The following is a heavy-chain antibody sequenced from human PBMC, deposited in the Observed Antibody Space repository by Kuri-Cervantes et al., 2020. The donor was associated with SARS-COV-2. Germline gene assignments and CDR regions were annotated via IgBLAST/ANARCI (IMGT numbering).Heavy chain of an antibody. CDR3: ARDAKTRYSGYGLSYYGMDV. D-gene: IGHD5-12*01. CDR2: INWSGGST. Sequence: GESLKISCSASGFTFDDNAMTWVRQPPGKGLEWVSGINWSGGSTHYADSVKGRFTISRDNAKNSLYLQMNSLRAEDTAVYYCARDAKTRYSGYGLSYYGMDVWGQGTTVTVSS. V-gene: IGHV3-20*04. J-gene: IGHJ6*02. CDR1: GFTFDDNA.